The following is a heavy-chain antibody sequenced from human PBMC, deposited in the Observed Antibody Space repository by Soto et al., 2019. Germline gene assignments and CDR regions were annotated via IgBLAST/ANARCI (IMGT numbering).Heavy chain of an antibody. CDR2: INPSGGST. D-gene: IGHD6-6*01. Sequence: QVQLVQSGAEVKKPGASVKVSCKASGYTFTSYYMHWVRQAPGQGLEWMGIINPSGGSTSYAQKFQGRLTITRDKSTSTVYMELSSLRSEDTAVYYCARGGKSSSSPPTGGDYWGQGTLVTVAS. V-gene: IGHV1-46*01. J-gene: IGHJ4*02. CDR3: ARGGKSSSSPPTGGDY. CDR1: GYTFTSYY.